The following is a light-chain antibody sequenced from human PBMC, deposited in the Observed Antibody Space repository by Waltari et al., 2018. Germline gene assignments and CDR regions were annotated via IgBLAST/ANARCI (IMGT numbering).Light chain of an antibody. CDR3: SSYARSDNAVL. Sequence: QSALTQPASVSRSPGQSITIPCTGSSSDVWGYNLVSWYRQFPNKAPRLIIDEGARRPSGVSSRCSASKSGNTASLTISGLQAEDEALYFCSSYARSDNAVLFGGGTQLSVL. V-gene: IGLV2-23*01. CDR2: EGA. J-gene: IGLJ2*01. CDR1: SSDVWGYNL.